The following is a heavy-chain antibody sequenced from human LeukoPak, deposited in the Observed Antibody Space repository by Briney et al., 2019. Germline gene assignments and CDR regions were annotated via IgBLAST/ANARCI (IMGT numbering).Heavy chain of an antibody. V-gene: IGHV3-7*01. D-gene: IGHD3-10*01. CDR3: ARDGVTMVRGVKVLDYYYYYMDV. J-gene: IGHJ6*03. CDR1: GFTFSSYW. CDR2: IKQDGSEK. Sequence: GGSLRLSCAASGFTFSSYWMSWVRQAPGKWLEWVATIKQDGSEKYYVDSVKGRFTISRDNAKNSLYLQMNSLRAEDTAVYYCARDGVTMVRGVKVLDYYYYYMDVWGKGTTVTISS.